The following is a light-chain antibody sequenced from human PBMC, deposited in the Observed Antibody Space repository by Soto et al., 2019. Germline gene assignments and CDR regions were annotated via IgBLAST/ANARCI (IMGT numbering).Light chain of an antibody. CDR1: QSVSSNY. J-gene: IGKJ1*01. Sequence: EIVLTQSPGTLSLSPGERATLSCRASQSVSSNYLAWFQQKPGQAPRLLIYGASSRAAGIPDRFSGSGSGTDFSLTISRLEPEDFVVSYCQQYGSSPRTFGQGTKVEIK. CDR2: GAS. V-gene: IGKV3-20*01. CDR3: QQYGSSPRT.